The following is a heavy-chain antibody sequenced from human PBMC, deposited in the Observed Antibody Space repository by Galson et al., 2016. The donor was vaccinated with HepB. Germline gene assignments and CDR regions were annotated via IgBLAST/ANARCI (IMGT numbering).Heavy chain of an antibody. V-gene: IGHV1-69*13. D-gene: IGHD3-10*01. CDR3: ATMNFYGTGSPPVMDV. J-gene: IGHJ6*02. CDR1: GGTLNTYG. Sequence: SVKVSCKASGGTLNTYGASWVRQAPGQGLEWMGGIIPISGTPRFAQKMQGRVSISADASSSTAYMELSSLRSEDTAVYYCATMNFYGTGSPPVMDVWGQGTTVTVSS. CDR2: IIPISGTP.